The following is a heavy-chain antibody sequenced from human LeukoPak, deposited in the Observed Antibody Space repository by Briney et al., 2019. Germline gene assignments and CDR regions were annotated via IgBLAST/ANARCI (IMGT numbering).Heavy chain of an antibody. D-gene: IGHD3-3*01. J-gene: IGHJ4*02. CDR1: GYTFTGYY. CDR2: INPNSGGT. V-gene: IGHV1-2*02. CDR3: AVIKRITIFGVVIPGDY. Sequence: ASVKVSCKASGYTFTGYYMHWVRKAPGQGLEWMGWINPNSGGTNYAQKFQGRVTMTRDTSISTAYMELSRLRSDDTAVYYCAVIKRITIFGVVIPGDYWGQGTLVTVSS.